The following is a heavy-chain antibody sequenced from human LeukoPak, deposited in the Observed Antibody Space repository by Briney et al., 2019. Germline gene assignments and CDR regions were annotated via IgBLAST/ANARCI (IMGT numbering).Heavy chain of an antibody. CDR3: ARGYRNWNDKVLAY. CDR1: GYTFSNYA. D-gene: IGHD1-1*01. J-gene: IGHJ4*02. V-gene: IGHV1-2*02. CDR2: INPNSGGT. Sequence: ASVKVSCKASGYTFSNYAINWVRQAPGQGLEWMGWINPNSGGTNYARKFQGRVTMTRDTSISTAYMELSRLRSDDTAVYYCARGYRNWNDKVLAYWGQGTLVTVSS.